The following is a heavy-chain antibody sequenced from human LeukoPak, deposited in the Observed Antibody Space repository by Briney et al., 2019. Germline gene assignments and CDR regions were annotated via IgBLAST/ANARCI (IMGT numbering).Heavy chain of an antibody. D-gene: IGHD3-3*01. V-gene: IGHV3-21*01. CDR1: GFTFSSYS. CDR3: ARGKNFWSGYWPGDAFDI. Sequence: GGSLRLSCAASGFTFSSYSMNWVRQAPGKGLEWVSSISSSSSYIYYADSVKGRFTISRDNAKNSLYLQMNSLRAEDTAVYYCARGKNFWSGYWPGDAFDIWGQGTMVTVSS. J-gene: IGHJ3*02. CDR2: ISSSSSYI.